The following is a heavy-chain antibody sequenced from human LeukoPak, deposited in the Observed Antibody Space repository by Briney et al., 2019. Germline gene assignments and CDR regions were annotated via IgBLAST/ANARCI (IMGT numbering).Heavy chain of an antibody. CDR2: IKQDGREK. D-gene: IGHD3-10*01. CDR3: ARDRGPGSDHYFDY. Sequence: GGSLRLSCAASGFTFSSYWMSWVRQAPGKGLEWVANIKQDGREKYYVDSVKGRFTISRDNAKNSLFLQMNSLRAEDTAVYYCARDRGPGSDHYFDYWGQGTLVTVSS. CDR1: GFTFSSYW. V-gene: IGHV3-7*01. J-gene: IGHJ4*02.